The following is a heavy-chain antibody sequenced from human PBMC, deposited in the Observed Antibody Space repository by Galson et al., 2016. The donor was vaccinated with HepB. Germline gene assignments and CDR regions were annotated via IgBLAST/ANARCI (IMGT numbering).Heavy chain of an antibody. CDR3: VKDRVRDGHPNFDY. CDR1: GFTFSSFG. V-gene: IGHV3-30*18. Sequence: SLRLSCAAAGFTFSSFGMHWVRQAPGKGLEWVAVVAYDGSSEYYADSVKGRFTISRDNSKNTLSLQMNSLRAEDTAVYYCVKDRVRDGHPNFDYWGQGTLVTVSS. J-gene: IGHJ4*02. D-gene: IGHD5-24*01. CDR2: VAYDGSSE.